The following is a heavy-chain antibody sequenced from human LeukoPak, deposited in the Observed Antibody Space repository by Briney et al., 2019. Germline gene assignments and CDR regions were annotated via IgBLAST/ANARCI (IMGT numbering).Heavy chain of an antibody. V-gene: IGHV3-48*03. CDR1: GFSFSTYE. J-gene: IGHJ4*02. Sequence: GGSLRLSCAASGFSFSTYEINWVRQAPGKGLEWVSYIGTGGNPVYYADSVKGRFTISRDSAKNTLYLQMNSLRAGDTAVYFCAKRGVVIRVILVGFHKEAYYFDSWGQGALVAVSS. CDR2: IGTGGNPV. D-gene: IGHD3-10*01. CDR3: AKRGVVIRVILVGFHKEAYYFDS.